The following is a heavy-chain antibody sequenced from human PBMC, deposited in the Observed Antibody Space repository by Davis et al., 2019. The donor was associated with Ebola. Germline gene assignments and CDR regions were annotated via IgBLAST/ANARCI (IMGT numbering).Heavy chain of an antibody. CDR3: ARRTWFMVRLDY. CDR1: GGSISSSSYY. V-gene: IGHV4-39*07. D-gene: IGHD3-10*01. J-gene: IGHJ4*02. Sequence: SETLSLTCTVPGGSISSSSYYWGWIRQPPWKGLEWIAEINHSGSTNYNPSLRSRVTISLDTSKNQFSLKLSSVTAADTAVYYCARRTWFMVRLDYWGQGALVTVSS. CDR2: INHSGST.